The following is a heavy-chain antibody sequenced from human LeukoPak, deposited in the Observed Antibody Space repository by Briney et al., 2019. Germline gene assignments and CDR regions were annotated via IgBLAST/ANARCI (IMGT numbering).Heavy chain of an antibody. J-gene: IGHJ4*02. V-gene: IGHV7-4-1*02. D-gene: IGHD4-11*01. CDR1: GGTFSSYE. CDR2: INTNTGNP. CDR3: AREVRAFDY. Sequence: ASVKVSCKASGGTFSSYEISWVRQAPGQGLEWMGWINTNTGNPTYAQGLTGRFVFSLDTSVSTAYLQISSLKAEDTAVYYCAREVRAFDYWGQGTLVTVSS.